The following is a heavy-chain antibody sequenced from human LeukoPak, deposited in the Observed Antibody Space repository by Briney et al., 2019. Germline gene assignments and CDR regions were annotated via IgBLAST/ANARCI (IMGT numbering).Heavy chain of an antibody. CDR3: ARGYCSSTNCFLDY. V-gene: IGHV3-30-3*01. D-gene: IGHD2-2*01. J-gene: IGHJ4*02. CDR2: ISFDANNK. CDR1: GFTFSSYA. Sequence: PGGSLRLSCAASGFTFSSYAFHWVRQAPGKGLEWVATISFDANNKYYADSVKGRFTISRDNSKNTLYLQMNSLRAEDTAAYSCARGYCSSTNCFLDYWGQGTLVTVSS.